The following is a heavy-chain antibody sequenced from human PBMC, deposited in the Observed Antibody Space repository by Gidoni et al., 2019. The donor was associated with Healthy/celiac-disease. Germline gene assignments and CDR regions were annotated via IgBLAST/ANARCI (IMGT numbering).Heavy chain of an antibody. V-gene: IGHV3-30-3*01. CDR3: ARDHKWAGSGWYGAFDY. J-gene: IGHJ4*02. CDR2: ISYDGSNK. D-gene: IGHD6-19*01. Sequence: QVQLVESGGGVVQPGRSLRLSCAASGFTFSSYAMHWVRQAPGKGLEWVAVISYDGSNKYYADSVKGRFTISRDNSKNTLYLQMNSLRAEDTAVYYCARDHKWAGSGWYGAFDYWGQGTLVTVSS. CDR1: GFTFSSYA.